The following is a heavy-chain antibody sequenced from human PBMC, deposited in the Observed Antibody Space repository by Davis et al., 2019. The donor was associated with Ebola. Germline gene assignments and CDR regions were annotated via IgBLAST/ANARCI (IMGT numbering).Heavy chain of an antibody. CDR1: GGSISSYY. CDR2: IYTSGST. D-gene: IGHD6-13*01. CDR3: FSAGGSSSWYEY. V-gene: IGHV4-4*07. J-gene: IGHJ4*02. Sequence: PSETLSLTCAVSGGSISSYYWSWIRQPAGKGLEWIGRIYTSGSTNYNPSLKSRVTMSVDTSKNQLSLKLSSVTAADTAVYYCFSAGGSSSWYEYWGQGTLVTVSS.